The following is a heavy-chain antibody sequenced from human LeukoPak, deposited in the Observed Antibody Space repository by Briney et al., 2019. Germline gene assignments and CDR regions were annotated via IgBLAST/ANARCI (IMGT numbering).Heavy chain of an antibody. J-gene: IGHJ4*02. Sequence: PGGSLRLSCIASGFTLGVDGMSWFRQPPGKGLEWIGEIYHSGSTNYNPSLKSRVTISVDKSKNQFSLKLSSVTAADTAVYYCARGVHYYDSSGYYHYYFDYWGQGTLVTVSS. V-gene: IGHV4-4*02. CDR2: IYHSGST. CDR3: ARGVHYYDSSGYYHYYFDY. CDR1: GFTLGVDG. D-gene: IGHD3-22*01.